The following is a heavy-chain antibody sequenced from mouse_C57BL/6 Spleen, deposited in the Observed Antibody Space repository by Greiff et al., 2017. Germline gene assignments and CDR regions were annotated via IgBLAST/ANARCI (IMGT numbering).Heavy chain of an antibody. J-gene: IGHJ2*01. CDR1: GYSFTGYY. V-gene: IGHV1-42*01. D-gene: IGHD2-4*01. CDR2: INPSTGGT. CDR3: SRKDYDYFDD. Sequence: VQLQQPGPELVKPGASVKISCKASGYSFTGYYMNWVKQSPDKSLEWIGEINPSTGGTTYTQKFKAKATLTIDKSSSTAYMELKSLTSEDSAVYYCSRKDYDYFDDWGQGTTLTVAA.